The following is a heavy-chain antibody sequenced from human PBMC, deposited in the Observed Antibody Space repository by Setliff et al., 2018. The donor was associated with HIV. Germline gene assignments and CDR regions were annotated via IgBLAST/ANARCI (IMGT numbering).Heavy chain of an antibody. J-gene: IGHJ5*02. V-gene: IGHV4-59*13. CDR3: ARDGPHCITSSCPGAWFDP. D-gene: IGHD2-2*01. CDR2: VYYTGST. CDR1: GGFIGTYY. Sequence: SETLSLTCTVSGGFIGTYYLSWIRQSPGKGLEWSGSVYYTGSTNYNPSLESRVTMSVDTSKNQFSLRLMSLTAADTAVYYCARDGPHCITSSCPGAWFDPWGQGTLVTVSS.